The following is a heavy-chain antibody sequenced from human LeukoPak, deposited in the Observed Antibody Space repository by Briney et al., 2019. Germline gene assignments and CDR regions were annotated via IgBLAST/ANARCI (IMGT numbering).Heavy chain of an antibody. V-gene: IGHV4-39*07. CDR2: IYYGGST. CDR3: ARDEGNGDYGGNSGMYAFDI. D-gene: IGHD4-23*01. CDR1: GGSFSSSSYY. J-gene: IGHJ3*02. Sequence: SETLSLTCTVSGGSFSSSSYYWGWLRQPPGMGLEWFGSIYYGGSTYYNPSLKRRVTISVDTSKNQFSLKLSSVTAADTAVYYCARDEGNGDYGGNSGMYAFDIWSQGTMVTVSS.